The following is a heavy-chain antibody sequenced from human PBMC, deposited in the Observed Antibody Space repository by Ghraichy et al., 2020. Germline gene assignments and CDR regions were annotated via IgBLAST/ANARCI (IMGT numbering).Heavy chain of an antibody. CDR3: ARDRRDYSLYYYYYYGMDV. D-gene: IGHD3-16*02. Sequence: GSLRLSCTVSGGSISSYYWSWIRQPPGKGLEWIGYIYYSGSTNYNPSLKSRVTISVDTSKNQFSLKLSSVTAADTAVYYCARDRRDYSLYYYYYYGMDVWGQGTTVTVSS. J-gene: IGHJ6*02. CDR1: GGSISSYY. CDR2: IYYSGST. V-gene: IGHV4-59*01.